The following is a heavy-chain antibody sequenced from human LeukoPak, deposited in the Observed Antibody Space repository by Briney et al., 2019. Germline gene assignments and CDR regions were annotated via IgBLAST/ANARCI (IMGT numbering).Heavy chain of an antibody. Sequence: ETGGSLRLSCAASGFTFSDYSMNWVRQAPGKGLEWSSYIGIDSGNTNYADSVKGRFTIPGDKAKNSLYLQMNSLRVEDTAVYYCATDRLYMVRGVFDSWGQGTLVTVSS. J-gene: IGHJ4*02. V-gene: IGHV3-48*01. CDR3: ATDRLYMVRGVFDS. CDR1: GFTFSDYS. CDR2: IGIDSGNT. D-gene: IGHD3-10*01.